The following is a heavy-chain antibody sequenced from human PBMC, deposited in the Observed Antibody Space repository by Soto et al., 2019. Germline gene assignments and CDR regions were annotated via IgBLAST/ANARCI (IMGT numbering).Heavy chain of an antibody. D-gene: IGHD2-15*01. CDR3: AREGCSGGSCYSGVGAFDI. V-gene: IGHV3-33*01. Sequence: ESGGGVVQPGRSLRLSCAASGFTFSSYGMHWVRQAPGKGLEWVAVIWYDGSNKYYADSVKGRFTISRDNSKNTLYLQMNSLRAEDTAVYYCAREGCSGGSCYSGVGAFDIWGQGTMVTVSS. CDR2: IWYDGSNK. CDR1: GFTFSSYG. J-gene: IGHJ3*02.